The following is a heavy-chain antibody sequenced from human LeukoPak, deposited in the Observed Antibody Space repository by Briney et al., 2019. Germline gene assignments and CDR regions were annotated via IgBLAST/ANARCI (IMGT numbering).Heavy chain of an antibody. CDR1: GFTFRNYA. J-gene: IGHJ3*02. Sequence: QPGGSLRLSCAASGFTFRNYAMSWVRQAPGKGLEWVSGISASGGSTYYADSVTGRFTISRDSSKNTLYLQMNTLRAEDTAVYYCAKEKQWLVLISDAFDIWGQGTMVTVSS. V-gene: IGHV3-23*01. CDR3: AKEKQWLVLISDAFDI. CDR2: ISASGGST. D-gene: IGHD6-19*01.